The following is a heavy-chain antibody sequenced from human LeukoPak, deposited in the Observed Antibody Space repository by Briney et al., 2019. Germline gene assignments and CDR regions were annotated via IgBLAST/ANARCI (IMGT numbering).Heavy chain of an antibody. CDR2: IRYDGSNK. J-gene: IGHJ4*02. CDR3: ARDVISRQMITLGLGF. Sequence: PGGSLRLSCAASGFTFSSYGMHWVRQAPGKGLEWVAFIRYDGSNKKYSDSVKGRFTISRDTSNKTAYLEMNSLRVDDTAVYYCARDVISRQMITLGLGFWGQGTLVTVSS. D-gene: IGHD1-20*01. CDR1: GFTFSSYG. V-gene: IGHV3-30*02.